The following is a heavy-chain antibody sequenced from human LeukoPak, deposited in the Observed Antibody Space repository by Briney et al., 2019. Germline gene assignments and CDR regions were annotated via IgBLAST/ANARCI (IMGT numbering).Heavy chain of an antibody. V-gene: IGHV4-59*01. CDR3: ARGFWYFGL. CDR1: GGSISRYY. J-gene: IGHJ2*01. CDR2: IFYSGST. Sequence: SETLSLTCSVSGGSISRYYWSWMRQPPGKEREWIRYIFYSGSTNYNASLKSRVTISVDTSKNQFYLKLSSVTAADTAVYYCARGFWYFGLCGRGTLVTVSS.